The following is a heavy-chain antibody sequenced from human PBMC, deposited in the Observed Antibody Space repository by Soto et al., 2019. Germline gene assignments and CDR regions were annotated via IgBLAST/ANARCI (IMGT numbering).Heavy chain of an antibody. D-gene: IGHD6-19*01. CDR1: GFTSSDYY. V-gene: IGHV3-11*01. CDR3: ASRWLPPRRGAFDI. Sequence: QVQLVESGEGWAKPGGSLRLSWAASGFTSSDYYMSWIRQAPGKGRGWVSYISSSGSTIYYADSVKGRFTISRDNAKNSLYLQMNSLRAEDTAVYYCASRWLPPRRGAFDIWGQGTMVTVSS. CDR2: ISSSGSTI. J-gene: IGHJ3*02.